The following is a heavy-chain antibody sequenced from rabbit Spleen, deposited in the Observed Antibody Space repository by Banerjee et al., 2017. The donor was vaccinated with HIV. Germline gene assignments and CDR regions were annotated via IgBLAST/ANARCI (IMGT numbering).Heavy chain of an antibody. D-gene: IGHD1-1*01. CDR3: ARDTSSSFSSYGMDL. CDR1: GFSFSSSYW. J-gene: IGHJ6*01. CDR2: IDAGSSAFT. V-gene: IGHV1S40*01. Sequence: QSLEESGGDLVKPGASLTLTCTASGFSFSSSYWICWVRQAPGKGLEWIACIDAGSSAFTYFASWAKGRFTISKTSSTTVTLHMTSLTAADTATYFCARDTSSSFSSYGMDLWGPGTLVTVS.